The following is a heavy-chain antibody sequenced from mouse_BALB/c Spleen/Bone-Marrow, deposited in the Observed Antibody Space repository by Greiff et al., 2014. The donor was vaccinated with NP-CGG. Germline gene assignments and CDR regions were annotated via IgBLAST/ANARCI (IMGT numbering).Heavy chain of an antibody. Sequence: QVQLQQSGAELARPGASVKLSCKASGYTFSSYWMQWVKQRPGQGLEWIGSIYPGDGDTRYTQKFKGKATLTADKSSSTAYMQLSSLASEDSAVYYCARGAYYRYDGFAYGGQGTLVTVSA. D-gene: IGHD2-14*01. CDR2: IYPGDGDT. CDR3: ARGAYYRYDGFAY. CDR1: GYTFSSYW. V-gene: IGHV1-87*01. J-gene: IGHJ3*01.